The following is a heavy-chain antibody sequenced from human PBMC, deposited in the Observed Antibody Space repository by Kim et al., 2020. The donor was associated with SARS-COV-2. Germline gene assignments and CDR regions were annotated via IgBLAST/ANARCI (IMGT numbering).Heavy chain of an antibody. V-gene: IGHV3-64D*09. CDR1: GFTFSSYD. D-gene: IGHD3-22*01. Sequence: GGSLRLSCLASGFTFSSYDMHWVRQAPGKGLEYVSGISNNGGGTYYADSVKGRFTISRDNSKNTLYLQMSSLRAEDTAVYYCEKVDIDSSGYYTTYYFDYWGQGTLVTVSS. J-gene: IGHJ4*02. CDR2: ISNNGGGT. CDR3: EKVDIDSSGYYTTYYFDY.